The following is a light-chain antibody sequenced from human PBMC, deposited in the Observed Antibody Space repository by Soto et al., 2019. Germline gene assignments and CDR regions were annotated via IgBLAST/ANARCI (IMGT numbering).Light chain of an antibody. J-gene: IGKJ1*01. CDR1: QSVSSY. Sequence: EIGLTQSPSTLSLSPGERATLSCRASQSVSSYLAWYQQKPGQAPRLLIYGASTRATGIPARFSGSGSGTEFTLTISSLQSEDFAVYYCQQYNNWPQTFGQGTKVAIK. V-gene: IGKV3-15*01. CDR3: QQYNNWPQT. CDR2: GAS.